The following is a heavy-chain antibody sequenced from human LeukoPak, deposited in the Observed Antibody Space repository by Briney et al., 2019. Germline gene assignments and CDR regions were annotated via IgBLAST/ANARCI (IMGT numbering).Heavy chain of an antibody. CDR1: GGSISSGGYS. CDR2: IYHSGST. V-gene: IGHV4-30-2*01. Sequence: PSQTLSLTCAVSGGSISSGGYSWSWIRQPPGKGLEWIGYIYHSGSTYYNPSLKSRVTISVDRSKNQFSLKLSSVTAADTAVYYCAKERSGATVTTLDYWGQGTLVTVSS. D-gene: IGHD4-11*01. J-gene: IGHJ4*02. CDR3: AKERSGATVTTLDY.